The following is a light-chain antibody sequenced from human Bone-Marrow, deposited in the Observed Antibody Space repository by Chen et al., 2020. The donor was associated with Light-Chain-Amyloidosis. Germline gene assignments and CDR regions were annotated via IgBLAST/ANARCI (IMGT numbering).Light chain of an antibody. V-gene: IGLV2-14*01. CDR2: EGT. Sequence: QSALTQPASVAGSPGQSITIPCPGTRSDIVAHKYVSWYQQYPGRPPKLIIYEGTYRPSGVSNRFSGSKSGDTASLTVSGLEAEDEADDYCSSYSFSNTPWVFGGGTKLTVL. CDR1: RSDIVAHKY. J-gene: IGLJ3*02. CDR3: SSYSFSNTPWV.